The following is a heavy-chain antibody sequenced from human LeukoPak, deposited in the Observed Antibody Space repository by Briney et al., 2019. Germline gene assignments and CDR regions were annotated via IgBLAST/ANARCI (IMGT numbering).Heavy chain of an antibody. V-gene: IGHV3-66*01. D-gene: IGHD7-27*01. CDR2: IYGGGST. CDR3: TALWGFAFDI. Sequence: PGGSLRLSCAASGFTVSSNYMSWVRQAPGKGLEWVSVIYGGGSTYYADSVKGRFTISRDDSKNTLYLHMSSLKTEDTAVYYCTALWGFAFDIWGQGTLVTVFS. CDR1: GFTVSSNY. J-gene: IGHJ3*02.